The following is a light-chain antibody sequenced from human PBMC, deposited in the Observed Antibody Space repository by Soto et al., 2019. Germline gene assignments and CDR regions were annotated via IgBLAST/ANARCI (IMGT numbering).Light chain of an antibody. CDR3: HQYNNWLRWT. CDR2: HAS. CDR1: QSISSN. J-gene: IGKJ1*01. V-gene: IGKV3-15*01. Sequence: EIVMTQSPATLSVSPGDRATLSCRASQSISSNVAWYQQKPGQAPRLLIYHASTRATGISARFSGSGSGTEFTLTISSLQSEDFAVYYCHQYNNWLRWTFGRGTKVEIK.